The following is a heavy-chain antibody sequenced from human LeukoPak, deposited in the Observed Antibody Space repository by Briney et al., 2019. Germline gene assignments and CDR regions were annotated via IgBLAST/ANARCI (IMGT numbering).Heavy chain of an antibody. V-gene: IGHV4-38-2*01. CDR2: IYRSGST. J-gene: IGHJ4*02. CDR1: GYSISSGYY. CDR3: ARGATTAFHFDY. D-gene: IGHD1-26*01. Sequence: MASETLSLTCAVSGYSISSGYYCGWIRQPPGKGLEWIGTIYRSGSTYYNNPSLKSRVTISVDTSKNQFSLKLSSVTAADTAVYYCARGATTAFHFDYWGQGTLVTVSS.